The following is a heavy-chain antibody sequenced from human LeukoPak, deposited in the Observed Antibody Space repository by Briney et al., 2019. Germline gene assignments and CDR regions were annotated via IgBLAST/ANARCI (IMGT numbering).Heavy chain of an antibody. CDR2: INPNSGGT. Sequence: ASVKVSCKASGYTFTGYYMHWVRQAPGQGLEWMGWINPNSGGTNYAQKFQGGVTMTRDTSISTAYMELSSLRSEDTAVYYCAREDFYDSGSNDYWGQGTLVTVSS. D-gene: IGHD3-22*01. CDR3: AREDFYDSGSNDY. CDR1: GYTFTGYY. J-gene: IGHJ4*02. V-gene: IGHV1-2*02.